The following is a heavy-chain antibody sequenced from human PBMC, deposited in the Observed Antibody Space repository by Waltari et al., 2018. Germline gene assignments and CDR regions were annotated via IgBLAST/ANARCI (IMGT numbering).Heavy chain of an antibody. CDR2: IYHSGST. D-gene: IGHD6-13*01. J-gene: IGHJ4*02. Sequence: GPGLVKPSETLSLTCAVSGYSISSGYYWGWIRQPPGKGLEWIGSIYHSGSTYYNPSLKSRVTISVDTSKNQFSLKLSSVTAADTAVYYCARDLIAAAGTAVDFDYWGQGTLVTVSS. CDR3: ARDLIAAAGTAVDFDY. CDR1: GYSISSGYY. V-gene: IGHV4-38-2*02.